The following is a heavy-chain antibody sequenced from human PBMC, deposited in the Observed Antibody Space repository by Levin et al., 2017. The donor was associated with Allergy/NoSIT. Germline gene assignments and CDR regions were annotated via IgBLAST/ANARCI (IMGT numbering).Heavy chain of an antibody. CDR2: IYYSGST. J-gene: IGHJ4*02. CDR3: ARREYSSGGTSTLTFDY. Sequence: SETLSLTCTVSGASISNPNYYWGWIRQPPGKGLEWIGNIYYSGSTFYNPSLKNRVTISVDTTDNDFSLKMSSVTVADTAVYYCARREYSSGGTSTLTFDYWGQGALVTVSS. CDR1: GASISNPNYY. V-gene: IGHV4-39*02. D-gene: IGHD2-15*01.